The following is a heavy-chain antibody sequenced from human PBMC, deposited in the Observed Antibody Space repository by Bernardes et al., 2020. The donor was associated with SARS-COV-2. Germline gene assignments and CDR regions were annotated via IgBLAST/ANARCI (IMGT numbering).Heavy chain of an antibody. CDR3: ARDNLLGEYDTTGYAFDY. Sequence: SETLSLTCTVSGGSISSSSYYWGWIRQPPGKGLEWIGSIYYSGSSNYNPSLKSRVSISIDTSKNQFSLKLSSVSAADTAVYYCARDNLLGEYDTTGYAFDYWGQGTLVTVSS. CDR1: GGSISSSSYY. J-gene: IGHJ4*02. V-gene: IGHV4-39*07. D-gene: IGHD3-22*01. CDR2: IYYSGSS.